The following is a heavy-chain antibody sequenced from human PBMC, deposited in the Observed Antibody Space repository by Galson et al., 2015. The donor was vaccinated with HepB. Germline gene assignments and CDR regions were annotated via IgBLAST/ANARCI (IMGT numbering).Heavy chain of an antibody. D-gene: IGHD5-12*01. CDR2: IKSKTDGGTT. CDR3: TTDPNIVANPSYCYCMDV. J-gene: IGHJ6*03. V-gene: IGHV3-15*01. CDR1: GSTFSNAW. Sequence: SLRLSCAASGSTFSNAWMSWVRQAPGKGLEWVGRIKSKTDGGTTDYAAPVKGRFTTSRDDSKNTLYLQMNSLKTEDAAVYYCTTDPNIVANPSYCYCMDVWGKGTTVTVSS.